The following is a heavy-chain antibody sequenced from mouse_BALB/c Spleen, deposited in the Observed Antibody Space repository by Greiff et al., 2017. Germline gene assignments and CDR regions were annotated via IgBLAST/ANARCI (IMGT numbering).Heavy chain of an antibody. CDR1: GYTFTSYY. Sequence: QVQLQQSGPELVKPGASVKMSCKASGYTFTSYYIHWVKQRPGQGLEWIGWIYPGDGSTKYNEKFKGKTTLTADKSSSTAYMLLSSLTSEDSAIYFCARGLAYWGQGTLVTVSA. J-gene: IGHJ3*01. CDR3: ARGLAY. V-gene: IGHV1S56*01. CDR2: IYPGDGST. D-gene: IGHD3-3*01.